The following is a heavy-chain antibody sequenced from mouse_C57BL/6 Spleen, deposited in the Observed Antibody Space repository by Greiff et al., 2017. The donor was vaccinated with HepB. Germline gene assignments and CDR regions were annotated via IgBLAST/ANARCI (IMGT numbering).Heavy chain of an antibody. V-gene: IGHV1-26*01. CDR1: GYTFTDYY. CDR3: ASSYYDYGYWYFDV. J-gene: IGHJ1*03. Sequence: VQLQQSGPELVKPGASVKISCKASGYTFTDYYMNWVKQSHGKSLEWIGDINPNNGGTSYNQKFKGKATLTVDKSSSTAYMELRSLTSEDSAVYYCASSYYDYGYWYFDVWGTGTTVTVSS. D-gene: IGHD2-4*01. CDR2: INPNNGGT.